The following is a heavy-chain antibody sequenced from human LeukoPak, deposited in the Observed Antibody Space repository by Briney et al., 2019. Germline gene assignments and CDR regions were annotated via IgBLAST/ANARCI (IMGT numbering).Heavy chain of an antibody. V-gene: IGHV4-34*01. J-gene: IGHJ4*02. CDR1: GDSFSGYY. D-gene: IGHD1-26*01. Sequence: SETLSLTCAVYGDSFSGYYWSWLRQPPGKGLEWIGEINHSGSTNYNPSLKSRVTISVDTSKNQFSLKLSSVTAADTAVYYCARAKYSGSPLFDYWGQGTLVTVSS. CDR2: INHSGST. CDR3: ARAKYSGSPLFDY.